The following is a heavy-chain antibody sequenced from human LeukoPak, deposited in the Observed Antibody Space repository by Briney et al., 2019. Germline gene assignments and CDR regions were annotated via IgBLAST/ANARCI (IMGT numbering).Heavy chain of an antibody. Sequence: ASVKVSCKASGYTFTGYYMHWVRQAPGQGLEWMGWINPNSGGTNYAQKLQGRVTMTTDTSTNTAYMELRSLRSDDTAVYYCAGSLGYCTSNVCYLKYWGQGTLVTVSS. D-gene: IGHD2-8*01. V-gene: IGHV1-2*02. CDR3: AGSLGYCTSNVCYLKY. CDR1: GYTFTGYY. CDR2: INPNSGGT. J-gene: IGHJ4*02.